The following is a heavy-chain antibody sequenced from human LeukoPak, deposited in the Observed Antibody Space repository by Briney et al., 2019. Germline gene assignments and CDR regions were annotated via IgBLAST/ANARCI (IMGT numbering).Heavy chain of an antibody. Sequence: PSETLSLTCTVSGGSISSVSYYWSWIRQPPGKGLEWIGEINHSGSTNYNPSRKSLSTISVNTTKNQFCLKLSSVTAAATAVYYCERLPLPYGDYALRGGPVHRTIDYWGQGTLVTVSS. V-gene: IGHV4-39*07. CDR3: ERLPLPYGDYALRGGPVHRTIDY. D-gene: IGHD4-17*01. CDR1: GGSISSVSYY. CDR2: INHSGST. J-gene: IGHJ4*02.